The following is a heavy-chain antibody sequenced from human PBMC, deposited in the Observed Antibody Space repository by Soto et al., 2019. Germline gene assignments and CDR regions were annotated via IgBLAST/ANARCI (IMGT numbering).Heavy chain of an antibody. CDR1: GFTFSNYA. J-gene: IGHJ4*02. D-gene: IGHD3-16*02. Sequence: EVQLLESGGGLVQPGGSLRLSCAASGFTFSNYAMSWVRQAPGKGLEWVSAISSGGGTYYADSVKGRFTISRDNSKNTLYLQMNSLRAEDTALYYCAKDYLRVSEYWGQGTLVTVSS. CDR3: AKDYLRVSEY. CDR2: ISSGGGT. V-gene: IGHV3-23*01.